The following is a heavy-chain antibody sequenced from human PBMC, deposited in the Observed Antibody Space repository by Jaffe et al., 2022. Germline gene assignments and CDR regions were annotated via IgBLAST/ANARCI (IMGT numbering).Heavy chain of an antibody. CDR1: GGSISRSNYC. D-gene: IGHD6-13*01. CDR3: ARHALASPGNVYFDY. J-gene: IGHJ4*02. CDR2: IDYSGTT. Sequence: QLQLQESGSGLVKPSETLSVTCTVSGGSISRSNYCWAWIRQPPGKGLECIGSIDYSGTTYYNPSLKSRVTISIDTSKNQFSLKLNSVTAADTAVYYCARHALASPGNVYFDYWGQGALVTVSS. V-gene: IGHV4-39*01.